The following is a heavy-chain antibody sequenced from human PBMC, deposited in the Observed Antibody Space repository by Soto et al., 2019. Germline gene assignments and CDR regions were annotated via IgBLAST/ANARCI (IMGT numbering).Heavy chain of an antibody. CDR1: GFTFSSYA. V-gene: IGHV3-23*01. CDR2: ISSSGAST. D-gene: IGHD5-18*01. CDR3: AKDAPATGYSDGFFDS. J-gene: IGHJ4*02. Sequence: GGSLRLSCAASGFTFSSYAMSWVRQAPEKRLECVSAISSSGASTYYADSVRGRFTISRDNSKNTLYLQMNSLRAEDTAVFYCAKDAPATGYSDGFFDSWGLGTLVTVSS.